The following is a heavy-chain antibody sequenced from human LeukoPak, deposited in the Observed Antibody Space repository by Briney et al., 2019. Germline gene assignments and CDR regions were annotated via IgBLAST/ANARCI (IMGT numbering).Heavy chain of an antibody. V-gene: IGHV3-21*01. D-gene: IGHD6-19*01. J-gene: IGHJ4*02. Sequence: GGSLRLSCAASGFTFSSYSMNWVRQAPGKGLEWVSSISSSSSYIYYADSVKGRFTISRDNAKNSLYLQMNSLRAEDTAVYYCAREGDSSGWPSFDYWGQGTLVTVSS. CDR3: AREGDSSGWPSFDY. CDR1: GFTFSSYS. CDR2: ISSSSSYI.